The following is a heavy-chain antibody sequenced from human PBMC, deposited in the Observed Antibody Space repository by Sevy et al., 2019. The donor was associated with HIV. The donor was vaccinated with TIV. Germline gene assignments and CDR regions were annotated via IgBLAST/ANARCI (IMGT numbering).Heavy chain of an antibody. CDR2: ISTYNGNA. CDR1: GYTFTSYG. V-gene: IGHV1-18*01. Sequence: ASVKVSCKASGYTFTSYGISWVRQAPGKGLEWMGWISTYNGNANYAHKFRDRVTMTTHTSETTAYLEVRSLRSDEPAVDYCARLALYCRSTSCFDSWGQGTLVTVSS. CDR3: ARLALYCRSTSCFDS. J-gene: IGHJ4*02. D-gene: IGHD2-2*01.